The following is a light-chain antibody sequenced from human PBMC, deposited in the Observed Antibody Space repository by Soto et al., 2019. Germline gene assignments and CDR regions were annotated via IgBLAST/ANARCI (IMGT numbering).Light chain of an antibody. CDR3: QQYNDWPPLT. J-gene: IGKJ4*01. CDR2: DAS. CDR1: QSISTN. Sequence: EIVMTQSPATVSVSPGERATLSSRASQSISTNVAWYQQKPGQALRLLIYDASTRATGVSSRFRGSGSGTEFTLTISSLQSEDVAIYYCQQYNDWPPLTFGGGTKVEI. V-gene: IGKV3-15*01.